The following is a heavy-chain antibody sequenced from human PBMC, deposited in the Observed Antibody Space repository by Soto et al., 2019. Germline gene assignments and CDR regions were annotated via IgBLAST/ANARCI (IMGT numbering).Heavy chain of an antibody. D-gene: IGHD3-16*01. V-gene: IGHV3-23*01. CDR1: GFTFNNYD. J-gene: IGHJ4*02. Sequence: EVQLLDSGGDLVQPGGSLRLSCAASGFTFNNYDMSWVRQAPGKGLEWVSTLSDTTYYADSVRGRFTISRDTSGSTLYLQMNTLGVDDTAVYYCARSLGPSRHFFDHWGQRTLVTVSS. CDR3: ARSLGPSRHFFDH. CDR2: LSDTT.